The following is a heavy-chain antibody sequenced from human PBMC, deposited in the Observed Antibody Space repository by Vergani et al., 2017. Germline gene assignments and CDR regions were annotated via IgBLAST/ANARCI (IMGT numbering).Heavy chain of an antibody. CDR3: ARSQLWFGELLDDY. J-gene: IGHJ4*02. CDR1: GGSISSGGYY. V-gene: IGHV4-31*03. CDR2: IYYSGST. Sequence: QVQLQESGPGLVKPSQTLSLTCTVSGGSISSGGYYWSWIRQHPGKGLEWIGYIYYSGSTNYNPSLRSRVTISVDTSKNQFSLKLSSVTAADTAVYYCARSQLWFGELLDDYWGQGTLVTVSS. D-gene: IGHD3-10*01.